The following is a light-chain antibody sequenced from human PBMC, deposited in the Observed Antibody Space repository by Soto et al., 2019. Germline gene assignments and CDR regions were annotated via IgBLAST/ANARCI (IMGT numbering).Light chain of an antibody. CDR3: QQSYSTLSIS. V-gene: IGKV1-39*01. CDR1: ESIARH. Sequence: DIQMTQSPSSLSASVGDRVTITCRASESIARHLNWYQQKPGKAPKLLIYAASSLQNGVPSRFRGGGSVTDFTLTIINLQPEDFATYYCQQSYSTLSISFGQGTRLEIK. CDR2: AAS. J-gene: IGKJ5*01.